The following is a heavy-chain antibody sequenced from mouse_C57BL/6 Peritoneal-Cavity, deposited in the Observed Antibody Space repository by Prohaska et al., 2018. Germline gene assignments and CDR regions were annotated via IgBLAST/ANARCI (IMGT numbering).Heavy chain of an antibody. Sequence: EVKLVESEGGLVQPGSSMKLSCTASGFTFSDYYMAWVRQVPEKGLEWVAKINYDGLSTYFLDSLNSRFIISRDNAKNILFLQMSSLKSEDTATYYCARIDGSSYYAMDYWGQGTSVTVSS. J-gene: IGHJ4*01. V-gene: IGHV5-16*01. CDR2: INYDGLST. D-gene: IGHD1-1*01. CDR1: GFTFSDYY. CDR3: ARIDGSSYYAMDY.